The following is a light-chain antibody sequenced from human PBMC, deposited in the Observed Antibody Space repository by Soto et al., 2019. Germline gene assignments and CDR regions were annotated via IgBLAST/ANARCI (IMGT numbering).Light chain of an antibody. J-gene: IGKJ4*01. CDR2: TAS. Sequence: DIQMTQSPSSVSATVGDTATITCRASQSINNYLNWYQQKPGKAPNFLIYTASTLQPGVPARFSGSGSGTDFTLTISSLQAEDFATYYCLLNDSSPRTFGGGTKVEIK. V-gene: IGKV1-39*01. CDR3: LLNDSSPRT. CDR1: QSINNY.